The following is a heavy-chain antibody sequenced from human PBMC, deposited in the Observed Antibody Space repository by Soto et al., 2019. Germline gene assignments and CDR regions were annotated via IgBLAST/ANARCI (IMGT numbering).Heavy chain of an antibody. CDR2: LNQSGSA. CDR1: GGSLSGYI. D-gene: IGHD6-13*01. J-gene: IGHJ6*02. Sequence: SETLSLTCAVYGGSLSGYIWTWIRQTPGKGLQWIGQLNQSGSANYNPSLKSRVTISVDTSKNQFSLKLSSVTAADTAVYYCAGGLYSNTYYYYYYGMDVWGQGTTVTVSS. CDR3: AGGLYSNTYYYYYYGMDV. V-gene: IGHV4-34*01.